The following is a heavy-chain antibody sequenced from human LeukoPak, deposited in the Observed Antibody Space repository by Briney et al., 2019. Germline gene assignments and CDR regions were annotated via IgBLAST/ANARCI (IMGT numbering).Heavy chain of an antibody. CDR1: GGSISSSSYY. CDR3: ASRKLGNDY. Sequence: PSETLSLTCTVSGGSISSSSYYWGWIRQPPGKGLEWIGSISYSGRTYYNPSLKSRVTILIDTSKNQFSLKLRSVTAADTAVYYCASRKLGNDYWGQGTLVTVSS. V-gene: IGHV4-39*07. CDR2: ISYSGRT. D-gene: IGHD7-27*01. J-gene: IGHJ4*01.